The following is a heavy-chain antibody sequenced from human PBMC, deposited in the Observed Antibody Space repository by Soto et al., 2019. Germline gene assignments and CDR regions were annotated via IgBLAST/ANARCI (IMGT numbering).Heavy chain of an antibody. CDR3: ARWGAAAAAFDI. CDR2: ISSNGGST. D-gene: IGHD6-13*01. CDR1: GFTFSSYA. V-gene: IGHV3-64*01. Sequence: GGSLRLSCAASGFTFSSYAMHWVRQAPGKGLEYVSAISSNGGSTYYANSVKGRFTISRDNSKNTLYLQMGSLRAEDMAVYYCARWGAAAAAFDIWGQGTMVTVSS. J-gene: IGHJ3*02.